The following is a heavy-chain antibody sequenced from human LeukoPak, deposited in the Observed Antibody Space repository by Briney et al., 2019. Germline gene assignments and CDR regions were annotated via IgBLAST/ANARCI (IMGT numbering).Heavy chain of an antibody. CDR1: GFTFSSYW. V-gene: IGHV3-7*04. D-gene: IGHD4-17*01. J-gene: IGHJ3*02. CDR2: IKQDGSEK. Sequence: GGSLRLSCVASGFTFSSYWMSWVRQAPGKGLEWVANIKQDGSEKYYVDSEKGRFTISRDNAKNSLYLQMNSLRAEDTAVYYCARALKYDSDDLDAYDIWGQGTMVTVSS. CDR3: ARALKYDSDDLDAYDI.